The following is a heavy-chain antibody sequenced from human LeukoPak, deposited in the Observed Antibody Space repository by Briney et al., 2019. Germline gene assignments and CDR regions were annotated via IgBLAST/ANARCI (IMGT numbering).Heavy chain of an antibody. J-gene: IGHJ5*02. Sequence: PSKTLSLTCTVSGGSISSYYWSWIRQPPGKGLEWIGSISYSGTNYNNPSLKSRVSISIDTSKNQFSVKLTSVTAADTAMYYCASLGTLRSWGQGTLVTVSS. CDR2: ISYSGTN. D-gene: IGHD7-27*01. CDR3: ASLGTLRS. V-gene: IGHV4-59*05. CDR1: GGSISSYY.